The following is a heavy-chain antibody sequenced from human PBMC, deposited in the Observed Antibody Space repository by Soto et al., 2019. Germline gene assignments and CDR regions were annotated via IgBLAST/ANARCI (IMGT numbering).Heavy chain of an antibody. CDR2: LSDSGDSI. D-gene: IGHD6-13*01. J-gene: IGHJ4*02. CDR3: AKVSSSWYAGFFDL. CDR1: GFTFSSHA. Sequence: EVQLLESGGGLVQPGRSLRLSCTASGFTFSSHAMTWVRQAPGKGLEWVSGLSDSGDSIYYADSVKGRFTIYRDNSLNTLYLQMTTLIVDDTAVYYCAKVSSSWYAGFFDLWGQGTLVTVSS. V-gene: IGHV3-23*01.